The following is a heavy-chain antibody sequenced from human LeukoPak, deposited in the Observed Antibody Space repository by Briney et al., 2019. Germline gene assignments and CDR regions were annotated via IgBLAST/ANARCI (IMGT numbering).Heavy chain of an antibody. CDR1: GFTFRSYS. Sequence: PGGSLRLSCAVSGFTFRSYSMNWVRQAPGKGLEWVAVISYDGSNKYYADSVKGRFTISRDNSKNTLYLQMNSLRAEDTAVYYCAKDYRPYYDSSGYDYWGQGTLVTVSS. CDR2: ISYDGSNK. CDR3: AKDYRPYYDSSGYDY. V-gene: IGHV3-30*18. J-gene: IGHJ4*02. D-gene: IGHD3-22*01.